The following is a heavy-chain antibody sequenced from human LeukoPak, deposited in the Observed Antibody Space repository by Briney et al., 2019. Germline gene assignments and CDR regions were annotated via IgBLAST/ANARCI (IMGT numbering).Heavy chain of an antibody. CDR2: IYYSGST. CDR1: GGSISSGGYY. CDR3: ARGDSSRGSGSYYRSYYFDY. D-gene: IGHD3-10*01. J-gene: IGHJ4*02. Sequence: SETLSLTCTVSGGSISSGGYYWSWIRQHPGKGLEWIGYIYYSGSTYYNPSLKSRVTIPVDTSKNRFSLKLSSVTAADTAVYYCARGDSSRGSGSYYRSYYFDYWGEGTLVTVSS. V-gene: IGHV4-31*03.